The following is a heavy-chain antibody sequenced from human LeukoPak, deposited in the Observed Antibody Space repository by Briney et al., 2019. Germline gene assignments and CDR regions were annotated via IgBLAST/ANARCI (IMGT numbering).Heavy chain of an antibody. V-gene: IGHV4-31*03. J-gene: IGHJ4*02. CDR1: SGSNSSGGDY. CDR3: ARGLVYALFDY. Sequence: PSETLSLTCTVSSGSNSSGGDYCRWIRQHPGKGQEWNGYIYYSGSTYYNPSLKSRVTISVDTSKNQFSLKLSSVTAADTAVYYCARGLVYALFDYWGQGTLVTVSS. CDR2: IYYSGST. D-gene: IGHD2-8*01.